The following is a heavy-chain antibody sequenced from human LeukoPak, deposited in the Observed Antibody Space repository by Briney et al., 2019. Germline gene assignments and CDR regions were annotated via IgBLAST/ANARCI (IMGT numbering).Heavy chain of an antibody. CDR2: ISGSGAGK. CDR1: GFTFSTYA. CDR3: ATLSFHSNPFGPYAFDV. Sequence: GGSLRLSCAASGFTFSTYAMTWVRQAPGKGLEWVSSISGSGAGKFYAAPVKGRFTTSRDNSKNTLYVQMNSLRAEDTAIYYCATLSFHSNPFGPYAFDVWGQGILVTVSS. D-gene: IGHD2/OR15-2a*01. V-gene: IGHV3-23*01. J-gene: IGHJ3*01.